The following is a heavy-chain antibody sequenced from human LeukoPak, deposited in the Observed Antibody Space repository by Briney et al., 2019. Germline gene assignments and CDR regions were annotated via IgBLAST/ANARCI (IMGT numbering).Heavy chain of an antibody. V-gene: IGHV1-2*02. D-gene: IGHD2-8*01. Sequence: RASVKVSCKASGYTLTGYYMHWVRQAPGQGLEWMGWINPNSGGTNYAQKFQGRVTMTRDTSISTAYMELSRLRSDDTAVYYCARGVYVPDYYYYYMDVWGKGTTVTVSS. CDR2: INPNSGGT. CDR1: GYTLTGYY. CDR3: ARGVYVPDYYYYYMDV. J-gene: IGHJ6*03.